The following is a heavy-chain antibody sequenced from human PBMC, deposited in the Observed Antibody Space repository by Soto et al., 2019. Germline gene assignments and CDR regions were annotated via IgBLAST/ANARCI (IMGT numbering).Heavy chain of an antibody. CDR2: ISYDGSNK. D-gene: IGHD2-2*01. Sequence: ESGGGVVQPGRSLRLSCAASGFTFSSYAMHWVRQAPGKGLEWVAVISYDGSNKYYADSVKGRFTISRDNSKNTLYLQMNSLRAEDTAVYYCARASRIVVVPAALKGWGQGTLVTVSS. V-gene: IGHV3-30-3*01. CDR3: ARASRIVVVPAALKG. CDR1: GFTFSSYA. J-gene: IGHJ4*02.